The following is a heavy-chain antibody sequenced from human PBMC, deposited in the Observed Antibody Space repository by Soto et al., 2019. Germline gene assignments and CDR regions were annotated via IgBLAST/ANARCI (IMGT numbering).Heavy chain of an antibody. CDR1: GFTFSSYA. D-gene: IGHD6-13*01. CDR2: ISGSGGST. CDR3: AKDWGQYSSSWYDY. J-gene: IGHJ4*02. Sequence: GGSLRLSCAASGFTFSSYAMSWVRQAPGKGLEWVSAISGSGGSTYYADSVKGRFTISRDNSKNTLYLQMNSLRAEDTAVYYCAKDWGQYSSSWYDYWGQGTLVTVSS. V-gene: IGHV3-23*01.